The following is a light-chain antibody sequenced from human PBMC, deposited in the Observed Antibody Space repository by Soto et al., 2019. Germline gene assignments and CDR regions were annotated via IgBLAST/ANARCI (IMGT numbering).Light chain of an antibody. Sequence: QSVLTQPASMSGSPGQSITISCTGTGSNVGGYNYVSWYQQHPGKAPKLMIYEVTNRPSGDSHRFSGSNSGNTASLTISGLQPEDEADYYCSSFTSSSTLPYVFGTGTKVTVL. J-gene: IGLJ1*01. CDR1: GSNVGGYNY. V-gene: IGLV2-14*01. CDR3: SSFTSSSTLPYV. CDR2: EVT.